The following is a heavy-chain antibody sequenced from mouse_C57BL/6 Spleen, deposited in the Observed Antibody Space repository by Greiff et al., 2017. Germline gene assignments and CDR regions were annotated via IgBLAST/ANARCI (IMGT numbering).Heavy chain of an antibody. J-gene: IGHJ3*01. V-gene: IGHV3-6*01. D-gene: IGHD1-1*01. Sequence: ESGPGLVKPSQSLSLTCSVTGYSITSGYYWNWIRQFPGNKLEWMGYISYDGSNNYNPSLKNRISITRDTSKNQFFLKLNSVTTEDTATYYCARGFTTVVPFAYWGQGTLVTVSA. CDR2: ISYDGSN. CDR1: GYSITSGYY. CDR3: ARGFTTVVPFAY.